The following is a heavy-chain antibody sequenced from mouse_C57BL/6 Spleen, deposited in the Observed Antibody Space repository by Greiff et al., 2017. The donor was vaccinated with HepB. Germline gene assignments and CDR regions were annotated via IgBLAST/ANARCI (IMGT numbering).Heavy chain of an antibody. D-gene: IGHD2-4*01. Sequence: EVKLMESGGGLVQPGGSLKLSCAASGFTFSDYYMYWVRQTPEKRLEWVAYISNGGGSTYYPDTVKGRFTISRDNAKNTLYLQMSRLKSEDTAMYYCARSDYDYDGAWFAYWGQGTLVTVSA. CDR3: ARSDYDYDGAWFAY. V-gene: IGHV5-12*01. J-gene: IGHJ3*01. CDR2: ISNGGGST. CDR1: GFTFSDYY.